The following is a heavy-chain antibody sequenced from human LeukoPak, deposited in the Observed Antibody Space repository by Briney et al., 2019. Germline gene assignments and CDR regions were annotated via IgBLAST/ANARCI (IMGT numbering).Heavy chain of an antibody. D-gene: IGHD1-20*01. CDR1: GGSISSYY. CDR3: ARHSPRRYNWNYYYGMDV. V-gene: IGHV4-59*08. J-gene: IGHJ6*02. Sequence: SETLSLTCTVSGGSISSYYWSWIRQPPGKGLEWIGYIYYSGSTNYNPSLKSRVTISVDTPKNQFSLKLSSVTAADTAVYYCARHSPRRYNWNYYYGMDVWGQGTTVTVSS. CDR2: IYYSGST.